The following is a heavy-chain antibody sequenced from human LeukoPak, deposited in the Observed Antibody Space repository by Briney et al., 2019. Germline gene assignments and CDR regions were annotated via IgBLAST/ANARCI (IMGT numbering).Heavy chain of an antibody. Sequence: SETLSLTCTVSGGSISSSSYYWGWIRQPPGKGLEWIGSIYYSGSTYYNPSLKSRVTISVDTSKNQFSLKLSSVTAADTAVYYCARAVATYYYDSSGYYPSGYFDYWGQGTLVTVSS. D-gene: IGHD3-22*01. J-gene: IGHJ4*02. CDR3: ARAVATYYYDSSGYYPSGYFDY. V-gene: IGHV4-39*07. CDR1: GGSISSSSYY. CDR2: IYYSGST.